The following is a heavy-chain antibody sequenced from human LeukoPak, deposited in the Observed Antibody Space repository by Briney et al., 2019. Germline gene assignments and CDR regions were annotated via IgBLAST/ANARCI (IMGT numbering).Heavy chain of an antibody. D-gene: IGHD4-23*01. Sequence: GGSLRLSRAASGFTFSSYWMHWVRQAPGKGLVWVSRIKSDGSSTNYADSVKGRFTISRDNAKNTLYLQMNSLRAEDTAVYYCARAVGNSEDFDYWGQGTLVTVSS. J-gene: IGHJ4*02. CDR1: GFTFSSYW. V-gene: IGHV3-74*01. CDR3: ARAVGNSEDFDY. CDR2: IKSDGSST.